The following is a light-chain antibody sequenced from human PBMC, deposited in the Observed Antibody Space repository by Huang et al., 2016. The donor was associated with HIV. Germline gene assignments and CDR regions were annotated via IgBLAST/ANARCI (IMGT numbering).Light chain of an antibody. Sequence: IVMTQTPLSLPVTPGAPARHSCRSSQSLFASDDGYTHLDWYLQKPGQSPQLLIYTLSYRAAGVPDRFSGSGAGTEYTLKISRVEAEDVGIYYCMQRIEFPYTFGQGTKLDIK. CDR3: MQRIEFPYT. CDR1: QSLFASDDGYTH. V-gene: IGKV2-40*01. J-gene: IGKJ2*01. CDR2: TLS.